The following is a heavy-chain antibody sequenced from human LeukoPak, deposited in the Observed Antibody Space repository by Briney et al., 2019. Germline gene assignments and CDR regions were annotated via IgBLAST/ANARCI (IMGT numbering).Heavy chain of an antibody. V-gene: IGHV3-53*01. Sequence: PGGSLRLSCATSGFTFSSNYMSWVRQAPGKGLEWVSVIYDSGTTYYADSVKGRFLIFRDTSKNTVDLQMNSLRVEDTAVYYCARDSVGRYNYGPPTFWGQGTLVTVSS. CDR2: IYDSGTT. CDR1: GFTFSSNY. J-gene: IGHJ4*02. CDR3: ARDSVGRYNYGPPTF. D-gene: IGHD5-18*01.